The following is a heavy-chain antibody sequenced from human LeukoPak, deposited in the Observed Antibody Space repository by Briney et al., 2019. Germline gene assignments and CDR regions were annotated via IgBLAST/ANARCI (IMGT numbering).Heavy chain of an antibody. CDR3: ARIAVAGDDY. D-gene: IGHD6-19*01. V-gene: IGHV3-53*01. Sequence: SCKASGGTFSSYGMHWVRQAPGKGLEWVSVIYSGGSTYYADSVKGRFTISRDNSKNTLYLQMNSLRAEDTAVYYCARIAVAGDDYWGQGTLVTVSS. J-gene: IGHJ4*02. CDR2: IYSGGST. CDR1: GGTFSSYG.